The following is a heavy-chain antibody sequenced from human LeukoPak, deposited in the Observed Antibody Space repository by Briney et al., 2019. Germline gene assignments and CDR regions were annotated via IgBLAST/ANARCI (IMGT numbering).Heavy chain of an antibody. CDR1: GGSSSTYY. D-gene: IGHD3-10*01. CDR2: IHYRGNS. CDR3: ASARLYGSGNYPFDY. Sequence: SETLSLTCSVSGGSSSTYYWSWIRQPPGKGLEWIGYIHYRGNSNYNPSLKNRVTISIDTSKNQFSLKLRSVTAADTAVYYCASARLYGSGNYPFDYWGQGTLVTVSS. J-gene: IGHJ4*02. V-gene: IGHV4-59*01.